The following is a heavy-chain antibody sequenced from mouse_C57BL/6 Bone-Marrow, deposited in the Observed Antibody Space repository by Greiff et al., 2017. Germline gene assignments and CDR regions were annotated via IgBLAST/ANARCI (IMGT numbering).Heavy chain of an antibody. Sequence: EVLLVESGGGLVKPGGSLKLSCAASGFTFSSYAMSWVRQTPEKRLEWVATISDGGSYTYYPDNVKGRFTISRDNSKNNLYLQLSHLKSEDTAMYYCARLAFAYWGQGTTLTVSA. CDR1: GFTFSSYA. CDR3: ARLAFAY. CDR2: ISDGGSYT. J-gene: IGHJ2*01. V-gene: IGHV5-4*01.